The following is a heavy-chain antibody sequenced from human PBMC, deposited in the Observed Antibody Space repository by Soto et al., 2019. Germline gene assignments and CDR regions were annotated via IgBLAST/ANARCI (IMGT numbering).Heavy chain of an antibody. CDR2: IYYSGST. CDR1: GGSIGSYY. CDR3: ARDSAVRYYDFWSGYLNYYYMDV. V-gene: IGHV4-59*01. D-gene: IGHD3-3*01. Sequence: SETLSLTCTVSGGSIGSYYWSWIRQPPGKGLEWIGYIYYSGSTNYNPSLKSRVTISVDTSKNQFSLKLSSVTAADTAVYYCARDSAVRYYDFWSGYLNYYYMDVWGKGTTVTVSS. J-gene: IGHJ6*03.